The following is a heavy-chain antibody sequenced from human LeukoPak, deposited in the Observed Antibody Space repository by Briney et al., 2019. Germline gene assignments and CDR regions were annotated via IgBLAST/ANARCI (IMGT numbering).Heavy chain of an antibody. V-gene: IGHV4-61*02. CDR1: GGSISSDSYS. D-gene: IGHD2-2*01. J-gene: IGHJ3*02. CDR3: ARGQPHGAFDI. Sequence: SQTLSLTCTVSGGSISSDSYSWSWIRQPARKGLEWIRRIYTSRSTNYNPSLKSRVTISVDTSKNQFSLKLSSVTAADTAVYYCARGQPHGAFDIWGQGTMVTASS. CDR2: IYTSRST.